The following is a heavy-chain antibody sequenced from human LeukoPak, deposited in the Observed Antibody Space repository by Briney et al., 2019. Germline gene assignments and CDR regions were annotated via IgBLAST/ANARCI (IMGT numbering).Heavy chain of an antibody. D-gene: IGHD2-2*01. V-gene: IGHV1-69*06. CDR1: GGTFSSYA. Sequence: VASVKVSCKASGGTFSSYAISWVRQAPGQGLEWMGGIIPIFGTANYAQKFQGRVTITADKSTSTAYMELTSLRSEDTAVYYCARDSSTSNHFDYWGQGTLVTVSS. CDR3: ARDSSTSNHFDY. J-gene: IGHJ4*02. CDR2: IIPIFGTA.